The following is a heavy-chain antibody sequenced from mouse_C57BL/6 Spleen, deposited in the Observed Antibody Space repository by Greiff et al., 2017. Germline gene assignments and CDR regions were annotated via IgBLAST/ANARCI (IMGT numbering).Heavy chain of an antibody. CDR2: IDPETGGT. D-gene: IGHD2-3*01. V-gene: IGHV1-15*01. J-gene: IGHJ3*01. Sequence: QVQLQQSGAELVRPGASVTLSCKASGYTFTDYEMHWVKQTPVHGLEWIGAIDPETGGTAYNQKFKGKAILTADKSSSAANRELRSLTSQDSADYYGKRYAIYDGYPWFAYWGQGTLVTVSA. CDR1: GYTFTDYE. CDR3: KRYAIYDGYPWFAY.